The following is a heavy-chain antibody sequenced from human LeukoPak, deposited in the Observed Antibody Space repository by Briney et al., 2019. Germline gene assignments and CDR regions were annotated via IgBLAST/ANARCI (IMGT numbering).Heavy chain of an antibody. CDR1: GFTFSNYW. CDR2: INHDGSST. V-gene: IGHV3-74*01. D-gene: IGHD1-26*01. J-gene: IGHJ4*02. Sequence: LTGGSLRLSCATSGFTFSNYWMHWVRQAPEKGLLWVSRINHDGSSTSYADSVKGRFTISRDNAKNTLYLQVNSLRAEDTAVYYCASTEYYRFDYWGQGTLVTVSS. CDR3: ASTEYYRFDY.